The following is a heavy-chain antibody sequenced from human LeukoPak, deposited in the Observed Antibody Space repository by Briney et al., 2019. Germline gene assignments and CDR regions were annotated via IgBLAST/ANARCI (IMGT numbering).Heavy chain of an antibody. D-gene: IGHD3-22*01. CDR1: GFTFSSYG. CDR3: AKYYYDSSGYAPYYYGMDV. J-gene: IGHJ6*02. CDR2: ISYDGSNK. Sequence: GGSLRLSCAASGFTFSSYGMHWVRQAPGKGLEWVAVISYDGSNKYYADSVKGRFTISRDNSKNTLYLQMNSLRAEDTAVYYCAKYYYDSSGYAPYYYGMDVWGQGTTVTVSS. V-gene: IGHV3-30*18.